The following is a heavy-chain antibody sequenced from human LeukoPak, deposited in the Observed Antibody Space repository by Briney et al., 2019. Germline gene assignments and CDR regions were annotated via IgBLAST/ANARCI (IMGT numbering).Heavy chain of an antibody. Sequence: GGSLRLSCAASGFTFSSYEMNWVRQAPGKGLEWVSYISSSGSTIYYADSVKGRFTISRDNAKNSLYLQMNSLRAEDTAVYYGAELGITMIGDVWGKGTTVTISS. J-gene: IGHJ6*04. V-gene: IGHV3-48*03. CDR3: AELGITMIGDV. CDR2: ISSSGSTI. CDR1: GFTFSSYE. D-gene: IGHD3-10*02.